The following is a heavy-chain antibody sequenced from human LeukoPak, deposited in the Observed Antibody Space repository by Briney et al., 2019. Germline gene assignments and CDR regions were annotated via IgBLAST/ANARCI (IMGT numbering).Heavy chain of an antibody. Sequence: GASVKVSCKASGYSFSSYAISWVRQAPGQGLEWMGGIIPIFGTANYAQKFQGRVTITADESTSTAYMELSSLRSEDTAVYYCAKVVVPAAIAWFDPWGQRTLVTVSS. D-gene: IGHD2-2*01. CDR1: GYSFSSYA. CDR3: AKVVVPAAIAWFDP. V-gene: IGHV1-69*13. CDR2: IIPIFGTA. J-gene: IGHJ5*02.